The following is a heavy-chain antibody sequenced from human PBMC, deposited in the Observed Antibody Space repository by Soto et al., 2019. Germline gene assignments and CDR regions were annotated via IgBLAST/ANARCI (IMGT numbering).Heavy chain of an antibody. Sequence: SQTLSLTCAISGDSVSSNSAAWNWIRQSPSRGLEWLGRTYYRSKWYNDYAVSVKSRITINPDTSKNQFSLQLNSVTPEDTAVYYCARGGLAVAGTDNWFDPWGQGTLVTVSS. CDR2: TYYRSKWYN. CDR3: ARGGLAVAGTDNWFDP. J-gene: IGHJ5*02. V-gene: IGHV6-1*01. D-gene: IGHD6-19*01. CDR1: GDSVSSNSAA.